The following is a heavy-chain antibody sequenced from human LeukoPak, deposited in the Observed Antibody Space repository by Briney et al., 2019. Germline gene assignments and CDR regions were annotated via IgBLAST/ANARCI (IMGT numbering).Heavy chain of an antibody. Sequence: GASLKVSCKASGYTFTSDGISWVRQAPGQGLEWMGWINAYNGDTNNVQKPQGTVTMTTDTSTRTAYMELRRLRSDDTAVYYCARDAPLLWFGELSPSPYYYYGMDVWGKGTMVTVSS. D-gene: IGHD3-10*01. CDR3: ARDAPLLWFGELSPSPYYYYGMDV. CDR1: GYTFTSDG. CDR2: INAYNGDT. V-gene: IGHV1-18*04. J-gene: IGHJ6*04.